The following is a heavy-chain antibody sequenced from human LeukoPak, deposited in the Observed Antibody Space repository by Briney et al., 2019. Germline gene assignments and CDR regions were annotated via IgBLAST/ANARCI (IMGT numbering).Heavy chain of an antibody. Sequence: ASVKVSCKVSGYTLTELSMHWVRQAPGKGLEWMGGFDPEDGETIYAQKFQGRVTMTEDTSTDTAYMELSSLRSEDTAVYYCATDVQGPAAIRSPDYWGQGTLVTVSS. J-gene: IGHJ4*02. CDR1: GYTLTELS. D-gene: IGHD2-2*01. CDR2: FDPEDGET. CDR3: ATDVQGPAAIRSPDY. V-gene: IGHV1-24*01.